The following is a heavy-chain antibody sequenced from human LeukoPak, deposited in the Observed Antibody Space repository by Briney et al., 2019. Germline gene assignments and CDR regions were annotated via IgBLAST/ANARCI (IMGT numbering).Heavy chain of an antibody. Sequence: ASETLSLTCTVSGDSISSGGYYWSWIRQHPGKGLEWIGYIYYSGSTYYNPSLKSRVTISVDTSKNQFSLKLSSVTAADTAVYYCARNYGDYLTSDWYFDLWGRGTLVTVSS. CDR1: GDSISSGGYY. CDR3: ARNYGDYLTSDWYFDL. D-gene: IGHD4-17*01. J-gene: IGHJ2*01. CDR2: IYYSGST. V-gene: IGHV4-39*01.